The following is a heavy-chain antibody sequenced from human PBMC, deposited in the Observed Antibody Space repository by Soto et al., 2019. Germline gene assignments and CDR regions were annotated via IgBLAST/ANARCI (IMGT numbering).Heavy chain of an antibody. CDR2: ISAYSGNT. CDR1: GYTFTSYG. CDR3: ARGLDYYYGMDV. D-gene: IGHD3-16*01. Sequence: ASVKVSCKASGYTFTSYGISWVRQAPGQGLEWMGWISAYSGNTNYAQKFQGRVTMTRDTSISTAYMELSRLRSDDTAVYYCARGLDYYYGMDVWGQGTTVTVSS. J-gene: IGHJ6*02. V-gene: IGHV1-18*01.